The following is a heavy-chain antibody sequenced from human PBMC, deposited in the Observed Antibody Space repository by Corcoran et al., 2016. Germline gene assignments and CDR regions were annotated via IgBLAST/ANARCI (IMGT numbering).Heavy chain of an antibody. D-gene: IGHD3-3*01. Sequence: QLQLQESGPGLVKPSETLSLTCTVSGGSISSSSYYWGWIRQPPGKGLEWIGSIYYTISVDTSKNQFSLKLSSVTAADTAVYYCARHFGGVREWLLYNWFDPWGQGTLVTVSS. V-gene: IGHV4-39*01. CDR3: ARHFGGVREWLLYNWFDP. CDR1: GGSISSSSYY. J-gene: IGHJ5*02. CDR2: IYY.